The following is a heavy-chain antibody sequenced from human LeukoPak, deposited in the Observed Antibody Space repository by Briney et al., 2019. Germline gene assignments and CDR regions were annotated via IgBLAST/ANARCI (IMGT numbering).Heavy chain of an antibody. CDR3: AKVEDDFGVQH. Sequence: PGGSLRLSCAASGFTFSSYSMNWVRQAPGKGLVGVSRINSDGRSTNYADSVKGRFTISRDNAKNTLYLQMNSLRAEDTAVYYCAKVEDDFGVQHWGQGTLVTVSS. D-gene: IGHD1-1*01. V-gene: IGHV3-74*01. CDR1: GFTFSSYS. J-gene: IGHJ1*01. CDR2: INSDGRST.